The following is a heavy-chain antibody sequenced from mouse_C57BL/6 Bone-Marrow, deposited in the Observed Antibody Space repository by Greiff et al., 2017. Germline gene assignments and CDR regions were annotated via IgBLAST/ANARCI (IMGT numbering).Heavy chain of an antibody. CDR1: GYTFTSYW. V-gene: IGHV1-52*01. Sequence: QQPGAELVRPGSSVKLSCKASGYTFTSYWMHWVKQRPIQGLEWIGNIDPSDSETHYNQKFKDKATLTVDKSSSTAYMQLSSLTSEDSAVYYSARSYFYGHYFDYWGQGTTLTVSS. CDR2: IDPSDSET. CDR3: ARSYFYGHYFDY. J-gene: IGHJ2*01. D-gene: IGHD1-1*01.